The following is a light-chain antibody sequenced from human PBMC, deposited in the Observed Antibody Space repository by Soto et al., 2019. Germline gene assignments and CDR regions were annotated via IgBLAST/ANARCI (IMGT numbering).Light chain of an antibody. CDR2: SSS. Sequence: DIEMTQSPSSLSASAGDKVTITCRASQNIGDYLSWYQQRPGKAPKLLIYSSSILHSAASSRFSGGGSGTDFTLTISGLQPDDFATYYCWQTFSTQISFGGGTTVDIK. V-gene: IGKV1-39*01. CDR1: QNIGDY. J-gene: IGKJ4*02. CDR3: WQTFSTQIS.